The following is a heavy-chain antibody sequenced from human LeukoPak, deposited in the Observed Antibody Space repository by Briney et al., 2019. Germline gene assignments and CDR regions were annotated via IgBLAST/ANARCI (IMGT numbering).Heavy chain of an antibody. V-gene: IGHV1-2*02. Sequence: ASVKVSCTASGYTFTGYYMHWVRQAPGQGLEWVGWINPNSGGTNYAQKFQGRLTMTRDTSISTAYMELSRLRSDDRDVYYCAREGQLLWFGELLSPPGSWFDPWGQGTLVTVSS. D-gene: IGHD3-10*01. CDR3: AREGQLLWFGELLSPPGSWFDP. J-gene: IGHJ5*02. CDR2: INPNSGGT. CDR1: GYTFTGYY.